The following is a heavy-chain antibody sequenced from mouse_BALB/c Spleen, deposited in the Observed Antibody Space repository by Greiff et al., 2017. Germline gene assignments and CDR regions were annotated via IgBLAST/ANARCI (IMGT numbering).Heavy chain of an antibody. D-gene: IGHD1-1*01. V-gene: IGHV1-39*01. J-gene: IGHJ4*01. CDR3: ARWAYGSSYDAMDY. CDR1: GYSFTGYN. Sequence: VQLKESGPELEKPGASVKISCKASGYSFTGYNMNWVKQSNGKSLEWIGNIDPYYGGTSYNQKFTGKATLTVDKSSSTAYMQLKSLTSEDSAVYYCARWAYGSSYDAMDYWGQGTSVTVSS. CDR2: IDPYYGGT.